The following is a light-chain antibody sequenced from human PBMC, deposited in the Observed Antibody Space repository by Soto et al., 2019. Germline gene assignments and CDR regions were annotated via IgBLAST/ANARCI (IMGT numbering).Light chain of an antibody. V-gene: IGLV2-8*01. CDR2: EVN. CDR1: SSDIGGYDY. Sequence: QSALTQPPSASGSPGQSVTISCTGTSSDIGGYDYVSWYQQYPGKAPKVIIFEVNRRPSGVPDRFSGSKSGNTASLTVSGLHAEDEADYHCSSHAGSSDFVAFGGGTQLTVL. J-gene: IGLJ2*01. CDR3: SSHAGSSDFVA.